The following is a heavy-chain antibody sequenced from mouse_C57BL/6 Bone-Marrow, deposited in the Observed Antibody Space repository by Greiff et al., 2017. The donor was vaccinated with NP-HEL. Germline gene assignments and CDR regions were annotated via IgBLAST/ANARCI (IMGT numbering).Heavy chain of an antibody. CDR3: AKNSITTVVATEDWYFDV. Sequence: QVQLQQSGPGLVQPSQSLSITCTVSGFSLTSYGVHWVRQSPGKGLEWLGVIWRGGSTDYNAAFMSRLSITKDNSKSQVFFKMNSLQADDTAIYYCAKNSITTVVATEDWYFDVWGTGTTVTVSS. V-gene: IGHV2-5*01. CDR1: GFSLTSYG. J-gene: IGHJ1*03. D-gene: IGHD1-1*01. CDR2: IWRGGST.